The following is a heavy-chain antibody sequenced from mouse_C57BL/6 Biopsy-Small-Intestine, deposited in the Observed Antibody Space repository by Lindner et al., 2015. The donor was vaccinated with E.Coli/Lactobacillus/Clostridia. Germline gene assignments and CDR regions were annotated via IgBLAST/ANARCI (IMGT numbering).Heavy chain of an antibody. D-gene: IGHD4-1*01. Sequence: VQLQESGAGLARPGASVKMSCKASGYTFPSYTMHWVKQRPGQGLEWIGYINPSSGYTKYKSEVQGQGHIDCRQIPPTAYMQLSSLTSEDSAVYYCARYLGTRWYFDVWGTGTSVTVSS. CDR2: INPSSGYT. V-gene: IGHV1-4*01. J-gene: IGHJ1*03. CDR3: ARYLGTRWYFDV. CDR1: GYTFPSYT.